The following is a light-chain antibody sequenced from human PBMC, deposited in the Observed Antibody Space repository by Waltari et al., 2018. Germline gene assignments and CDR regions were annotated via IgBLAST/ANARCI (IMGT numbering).Light chain of an antibody. V-gene: IGKV3-15*01. CDR2: GAS. Sequence: EIVMTQSPATLSVSTGERATLSCRASQSVSSSLAWYQQKPGQAPRLLIYGASTRATGIPARFSGSGSGTEFTLTISSLQSEDFAVYYCQQYNNWPRWTFGQGTKVEIK. CDR1: QSVSSS. J-gene: IGKJ1*01. CDR3: QQYNNWPRWT.